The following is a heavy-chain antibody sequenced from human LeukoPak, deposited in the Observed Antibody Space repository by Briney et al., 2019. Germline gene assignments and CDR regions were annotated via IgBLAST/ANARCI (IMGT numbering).Heavy chain of an antibody. CDR1: GFTFSGSA. V-gene: IGHV3-73*01. CDR2: IRSKANSYAT. J-gene: IGHJ4*02. D-gene: IGHD1-1*01. Sequence: GGSLRLSCAASGFTFSGSAMHWVRQASGKGLEWVGRIRSKANSYATAYAASVKGRFTISRDDSKNTAYLQMDSLRFEDAAVYYCAQDLAYIRFDNWGQGTLVTVSS. CDR3: AQDLAYIRFDN.